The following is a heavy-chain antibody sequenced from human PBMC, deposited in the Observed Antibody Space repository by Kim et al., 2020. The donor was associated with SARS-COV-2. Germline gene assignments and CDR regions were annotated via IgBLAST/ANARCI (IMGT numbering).Heavy chain of an antibody. D-gene: IGHD3-22*01. J-gene: IGHJ4*02. CDR3: TTVNSSGYHPFDY. Sequence: YAAPVKGRFTISRDDSKNTLYLQMNSLKTEDTAVYYCTTVNSSGYHPFDYWGQGTLVTVSS. V-gene: IGHV3-15*01.